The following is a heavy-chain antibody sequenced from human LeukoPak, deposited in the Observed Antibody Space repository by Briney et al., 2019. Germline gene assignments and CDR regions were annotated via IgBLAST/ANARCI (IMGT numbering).Heavy chain of an antibody. CDR2: IYHSGST. Sequence: SETLSLTCTVSGYSISSGYYWGWIRQPPGKGLEWIGSIYHSGSTYYNPSLKSRVTISVDTSKNQCSLKLSSVTAADTAVYYCARDTPSYYCSSTSCYDFDYWGQGTLVTVST. CDR3: ARDTPSYYCSSTSCYDFDY. V-gene: IGHV4-38-2*02. J-gene: IGHJ4*02. D-gene: IGHD2-2*01. CDR1: GYSISSGYY.